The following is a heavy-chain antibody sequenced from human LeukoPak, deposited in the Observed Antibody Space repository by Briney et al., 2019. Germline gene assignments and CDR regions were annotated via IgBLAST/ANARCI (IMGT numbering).Heavy chain of an antibody. CDR1: RYTFTGNY. D-gene: IGHD3-9*01. J-gene: IGHJ6*03. CDR2: INPNSGGT. V-gene: IGHV1-2*02. Sequence: PGASVKVSCKASRYTFTGNYMHWVRQAPGQGIEWVGWINPNSGGTNYAQKFQGRVTMTRDTSISTAYMELSRLRSDDTAVYYCARDEYDILTGYLTPDYYYYMDVWGKGTTVTISS. CDR3: ARDEYDILTGYLTPDYYYYMDV.